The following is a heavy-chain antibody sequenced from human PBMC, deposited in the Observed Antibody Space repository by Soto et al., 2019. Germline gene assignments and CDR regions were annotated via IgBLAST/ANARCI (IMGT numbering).Heavy chain of an antibody. CDR2: INPSGGST. V-gene: IGHV1-46*03. CDR1: GYTITSYY. J-gene: IGHJ6*03. D-gene: IGHD4-4*01. CDR3: ARDFYSNYPYYYYLDV. Sequence: ASVKLSCKASGYTITSYYMHWLRQAHGQGLEWMGIINPSGGSTSYAQKFQGRVTMTRDTSTSTVYMELSSLRSEDTAVYYCARDFYSNYPYYYYLDVWGKGTTVTVSS.